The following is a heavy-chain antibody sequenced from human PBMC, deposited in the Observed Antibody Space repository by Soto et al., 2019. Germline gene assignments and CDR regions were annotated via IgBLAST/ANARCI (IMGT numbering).Heavy chain of an antibody. V-gene: IGHV4-61*01. CDR3: ARDIRWYWFDP. D-gene: IGHD4-17*01. CDR2: IYYSGST. Sequence: QVQLQESGPGLVKPSETLSLTCTVSGGSVSSGSYYWSWIRQPPGKGLEWIGYIYYSGSTNYNPSLKSRVTISVDTSKNQFSLKLSSVTAADTAVYYCARDIRWYWFDPWGQGTLVTVSS. J-gene: IGHJ5*02. CDR1: GGSVSSGSYY.